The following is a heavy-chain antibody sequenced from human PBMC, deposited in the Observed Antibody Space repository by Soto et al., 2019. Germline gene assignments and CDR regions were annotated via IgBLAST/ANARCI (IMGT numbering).Heavy chain of an antibody. D-gene: IGHD6-6*01. J-gene: IGHJ6*02. CDR1: GFTFSSYA. CDR3: ARDRIAARHYYYGMDV. Sequence: GGSLRLSCAASGFTFSSYAMHWVRQAPGKGLEWVAVISYDGSNKYYADSVKGRFTISRDNSKNTLYLQMNSLRAEDTAVYYCARDRIAARHYYYGMDVWGQGTTVTVS. CDR2: ISYDGSNK. V-gene: IGHV3-30-3*01.